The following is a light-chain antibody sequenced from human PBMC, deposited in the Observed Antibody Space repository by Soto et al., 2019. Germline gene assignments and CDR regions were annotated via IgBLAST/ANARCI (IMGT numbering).Light chain of an antibody. V-gene: IGKV2-30*01. J-gene: IGKJ5*01. Sequence: DVVMTQSPLSLPVTLGQPASISCRSSQSLVYSDGNTYLNWFQQRPGQSPRRLIYKVSNRDSGVPDRLSGSGSGTDFTLKTSRVEAEDVGVYYCMQGKHWPITFGQGTRLEIX. CDR2: KVS. CDR3: MQGKHWPIT. CDR1: QSLVYSDGNTY.